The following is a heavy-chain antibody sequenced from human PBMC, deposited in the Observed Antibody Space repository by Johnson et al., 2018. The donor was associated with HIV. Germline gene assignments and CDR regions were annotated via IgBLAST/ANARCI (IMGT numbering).Heavy chain of an antibody. CDR3: AKDRALGWELLGAFDI. CDR2: VNWNGGST. V-gene: IGHV3-20*04. CDR1: GFTFDDYG. J-gene: IGHJ3*02. D-gene: IGHD1-26*01. Sequence: MMLVESGGGVVRPGTSLRLSCAASGFTFDDYGLSWVRQVPGKGLEWVSGVNWNGGSTGYADSVKGRFTISRDNAKSSLYLQINDLRAEDTAFYYCAKDRALGWELLGAFDIWGHGTTVTVSS.